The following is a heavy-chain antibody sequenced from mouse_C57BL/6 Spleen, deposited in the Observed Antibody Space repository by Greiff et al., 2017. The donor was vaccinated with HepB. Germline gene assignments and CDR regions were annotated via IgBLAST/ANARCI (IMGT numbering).Heavy chain of an antibody. D-gene: IGHD1-1*01. CDR3: ARDYYGSSYRYYAMDY. CDR2: ISSGSSTI. J-gene: IGHJ4*01. V-gene: IGHV5-17*01. CDR1: GFTFSDYG. Sequence: EVKLQESGGGLVKPGGSLKLSCAASGFTFSDYGMHWVRQAPEKGLEWVAYISSGSSTIYYADTVKGRFTISRDNAKNTLFLQMTSLRSEDTAMYYCARDYYGSSYRYYAMDYWGQGTSVTVSS.